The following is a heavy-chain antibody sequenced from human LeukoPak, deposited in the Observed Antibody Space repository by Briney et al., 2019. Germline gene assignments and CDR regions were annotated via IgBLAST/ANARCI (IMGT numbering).Heavy chain of an antibody. CDR1: GFTFSSYW. D-gene: IGHD3-3*01. Sequence: GGSLRLSCAASGFTFSSYWMHLVRQAPGKGLEWLTFIRYDGSNKYYADSLKGRFTISRDNSKNTLYLQMNSLRAEDTAVYYCAREGKLRFLEWLLSFDYWGRGTLVTVSS. J-gene: IGHJ4*02. V-gene: IGHV3-30*02. CDR2: IRYDGSNK. CDR3: AREGKLRFLEWLLSFDY.